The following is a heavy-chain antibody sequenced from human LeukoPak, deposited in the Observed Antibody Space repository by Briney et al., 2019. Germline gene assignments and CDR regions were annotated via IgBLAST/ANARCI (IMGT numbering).Heavy chain of an antibody. J-gene: IGHJ4*02. V-gene: IGHV4-31*03. CDR2: IYYTGST. Sequence: PSQTLSLTCTVSGGSISSGGYYWNWIRQHPGKGLEWIGYIYYTGSTYYNPSLKSRVAISVDTSKNQFSLKLSSVTAADTAVYYCARDPRGRPDGDQYFDFWGQRTLVTVSS. CDR3: ARDPRGRPDGDQYFDF. CDR1: GGSISSGGYY. D-gene: IGHD3-10*01.